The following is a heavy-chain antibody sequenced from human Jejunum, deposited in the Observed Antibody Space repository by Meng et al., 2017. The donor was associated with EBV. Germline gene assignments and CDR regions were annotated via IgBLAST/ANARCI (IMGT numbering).Heavy chain of an antibody. CDR3: ARGSSWYRGDY. J-gene: IGHJ4*02. D-gene: IGHD6-13*01. V-gene: IGHV1-3*01. CDR2: ISAGNGIT. CDR1: GYTLTNYA. Sequence: QVQLVQSGGKVKKPGASVKVSCKASGYTLTNYAIHWVRQAPGQRLEWMGWISAGNGITKYSQKFQGRVTVTRDTSTAYMELSRLRSEDTAVYYCARGSSWYRGDYWGQGTLVTVSS.